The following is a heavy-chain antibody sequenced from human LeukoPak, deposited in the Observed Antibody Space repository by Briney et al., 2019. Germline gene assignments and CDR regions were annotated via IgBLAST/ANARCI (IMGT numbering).Heavy chain of an antibody. J-gene: IGHJ4*02. CDR2: ISGSGGST. D-gene: IGHD1-26*01. V-gene: IGHV3-23*01. CDR3: AKDSQWGLREGYFDY. CDR1: GFTFSSYA. Sequence: GGSLRLSCAASGFTFSSYAMSWVRQAPGKGLEWVSAISGSGGSTYYADSVKGRFTISRDNSKNALYLQMNSLRAEDTAVYYCAKDSQWGLREGYFDYWGQGTLVTVSS.